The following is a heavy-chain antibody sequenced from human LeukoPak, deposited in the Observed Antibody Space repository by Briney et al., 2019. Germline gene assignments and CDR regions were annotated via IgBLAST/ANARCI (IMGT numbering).Heavy chain of an antibody. V-gene: IGHV4-30-2*01. J-gene: IGHJ6*02. CDR3: ARLTVTTYYGMDV. CDR2: IYHSGST. CDR1: GGSISSGGYS. Sequence: SETLSLTCAVSGGSISSGGYSWSWIRQPPGKGLEWIGYIYHSGSTYYNPSLKSRVTISVDRSKNQFSLKLSSVTAADTAMYYCARLTVTTYYGMDVWGQGTTVTVSS. D-gene: IGHD4-17*01.